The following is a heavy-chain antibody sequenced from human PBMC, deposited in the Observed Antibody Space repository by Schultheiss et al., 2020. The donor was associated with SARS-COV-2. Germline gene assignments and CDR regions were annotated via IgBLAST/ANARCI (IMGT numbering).Heavy chain of an antibody. CDR2: ISGSGGST. D-gene: IGHD2-15*01. Sequence: GGSLRLSCAASGFTFSNAWMSWVRQAPGKGLEWVSAISGSGGSTYYADSVKGRFTISRDNAKNSLYLQMNSLRAEDTAVYYCAKDLGGYCSGGSCYPYYYYYYGMDVWGQGTTVTVSS. CDR1: GFTFSNAW. V-gene: IGHV3-23*01. J-gene: IGHJ6*02. CDR3: AKDLGGYCSGGSCYPYYYYYYGMDV.